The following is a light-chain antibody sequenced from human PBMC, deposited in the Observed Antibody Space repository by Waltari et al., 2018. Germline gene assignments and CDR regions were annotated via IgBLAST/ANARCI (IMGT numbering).Light chain of an antibody. CDR3: QQRSNWYT. Sequence: EIVLTQSPATLSLSPGERPTLPCRASQSVSSYLAWYQQKPGQAPRLLIYGVSNRATGIQARFSGSGSGTDFTLTISSLEPEDFAVYYCQQRSNWYTFGQGTKLEI. CDR1: QSVSSY. J-gene: IGKJ2*01. V-gene: IGKV3-11*01. CDR2: GVS.